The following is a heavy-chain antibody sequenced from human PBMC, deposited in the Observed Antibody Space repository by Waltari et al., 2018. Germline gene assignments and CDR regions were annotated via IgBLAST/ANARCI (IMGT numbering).Heavy chain of an antibody. J-gene: IGHJ5*02. CDR2: IYSGGST. CDR1: GFTVSSNY. Sequence: EVQLVESGGGLIKPGGSLRLSCAASGFTVSSNYMGWVRQAPGKGLEWVSVIYSGGSTYYADSVKGRFTISRDNSKNTLYLQMNSLRAEDTAVYYCARTSKGHWMDPWGQGTLVTVSS. V-gene: IGHV3-53*01. CDR3: ARTSKGHWMDP.